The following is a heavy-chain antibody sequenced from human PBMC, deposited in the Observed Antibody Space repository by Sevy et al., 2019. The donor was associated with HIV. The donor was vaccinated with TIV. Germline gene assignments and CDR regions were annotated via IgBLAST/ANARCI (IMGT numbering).Heavy chain of an antibody. CDR1: GGSISGTY. D-gene: IGHD1-26*01. Sequence: SETLYLTCTVSGGSISGTYWTWIRQPAGKGLEWIGTFYSSGNTDYNPSLKSRVTMSVDTSKNQFSLNLSSVTAADTAVYYCARPSYTGSSFWYFDLWGRGTLVTVSS. CDR2: FYSSGNT. V-gene: IGHV4-4*07. CDR3: ARPSYTGSSFWYFDL. J-gene: IGHJ2*01.